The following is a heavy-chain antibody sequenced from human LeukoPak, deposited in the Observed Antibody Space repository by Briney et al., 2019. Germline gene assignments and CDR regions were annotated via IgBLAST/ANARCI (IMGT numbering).Heavy chain of an antibody. Sequence: GGSLRLSCAASGFTFSSYAMSWVRQAPGKGLEWVSAISGSGGSTYYADSVKGRFTISRDNPKTTLYLQMNRLRAEDTAVYYCAKEYYDFWSGYVPGWTPSPVDYWGQGTLVTVSS. J-gene: IGHJ4*02. CDR1: GFTFSSYA. D-gene: IGHD3-3*01. CDR3: AKEYYDFWSGYVPGWTPSPVDY. CDR2: ISGSGGST. V-gene: IGHV3-23*01.